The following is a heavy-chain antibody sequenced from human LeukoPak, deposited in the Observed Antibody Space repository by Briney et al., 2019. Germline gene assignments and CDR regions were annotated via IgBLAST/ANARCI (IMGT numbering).Heavy chain of an antibody. Sequence: PGGSLRLSCAASGFTFDDYAMHWVRHAPGKGLEWVSGISWNSGSIGYADSVKGRFTISRDNAKNSLYLQMNSLRAEDMALYYCAKGRHDYGDFYYFDYWGQGTLVTVSS. V-gene: IGHV3-9*03. CDR1: GFTFDDYA. D-gene: IGHD4-17*01. CDR2: ISWNSGSI. J-gene: IGHJ4*02. CDR3: AKGRHDYGDFYYFDY.